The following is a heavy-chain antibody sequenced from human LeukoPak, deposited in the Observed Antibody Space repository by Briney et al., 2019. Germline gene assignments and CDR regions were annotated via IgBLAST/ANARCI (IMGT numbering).Heavy chain of an antibody. D-gene: IGHD3-3*01. V-gene: IGHV3-11*04. J-gene: IGHJ3*02. CDR1: GFTFSDYY. CDR2: ISSSGSTI. CDR3: ASGLRFLEWLGAFDI. Sequence: GGSLRLSCEASGFTFSDYYMSWIRQAPGKGLEWVSYISSSGSTIYYADSVKGRFTISRDNAKNSLYLQMNSLRAEDTAVYYCASGLRFLEWLGAFDIWGQGTMVTVSS.